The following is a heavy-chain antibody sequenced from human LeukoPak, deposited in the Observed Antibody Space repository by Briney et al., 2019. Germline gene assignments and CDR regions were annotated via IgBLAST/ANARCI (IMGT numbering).Heavy chain of an antibody. V-gene: IGHV3-74*01. J-gene: IGHJ4*02. CDR1: TFTFSNYW. CDR3: ARDLMVGSPFDS. CDR2: INSDGSGT. D-gene: IGHD2-8*01. Sequence: PGGSLRLACAASTFTFSNYWMHWVRQAPGKGLVWVSRINSDGSGTRYADSVKGRFTISRDNAKNTLYLQMNSLTAEDTAVYYCARDLMVGSPFDSWGQGTLDTVSS.